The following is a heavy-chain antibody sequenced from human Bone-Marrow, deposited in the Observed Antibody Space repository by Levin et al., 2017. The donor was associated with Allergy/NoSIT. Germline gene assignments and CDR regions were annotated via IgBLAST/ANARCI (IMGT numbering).Heavy chain of an antibody. J-gene: IGHJ4*02. CDR1: GGAFTSYT. V-gene: IGHV1-69*01. CDR3: ARLLGDSVYDLS. Sequence: KISCKLSGGAFTSYTISWVRQAPGQGLEWMGGVTPILDTSIYAERFQGRVTITADEPTRTTYMELRSLRSADTAVYYCARLLGDSVYDLSWGQGTLVTVSS. D-gene: IGHD5/OR15-5a*01. CDR2: VTPILDTS.